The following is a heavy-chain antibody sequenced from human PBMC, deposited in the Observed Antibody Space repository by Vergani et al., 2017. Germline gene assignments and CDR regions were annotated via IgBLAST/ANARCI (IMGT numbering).Heavy chain of an antibody. J-gene: IGHJ5*02. V-gene: IGHV4-4*09. Sequence: QVKLQESGPGLVKPSETLSLTCPVSGGSISSYYWSWIRQPPGKGLGLIGSLSTTGGATHASHNPSLKSRVSISVDTSKSQFSLRLTSVTAADSAIYYCAGDTHSWQRADRWGQGLLVSVAS. CDR1: GGSISSYY. CDR2: LSTTGGA. CDR3: AGDTHSWQRADR. D-gene: IGHD6-13*01.